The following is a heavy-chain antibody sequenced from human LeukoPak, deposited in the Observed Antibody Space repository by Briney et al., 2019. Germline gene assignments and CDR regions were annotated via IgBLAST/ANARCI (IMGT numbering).Heavy chain of an antibody. J-gene: IGHJ4*02. CDR2: IKQDGSEK. CDR3: AKVIADSLLDGEGWHGRDYFDY. CDR1: GFTFSSYW. D-gene: IGHD3-10*01. V-gene: IGHV3-7*03. Sequence: GGSLRLSCAASGFTFSSYWMSWVRQAPGKGLEWVANIKQDGSEKYYVDSVKGRFTISRDNAKNSLYLQMNSLRAEDTAVYYCAKVIADSLLDGEGWHGRDYFDYWGQGTLVTVSS.